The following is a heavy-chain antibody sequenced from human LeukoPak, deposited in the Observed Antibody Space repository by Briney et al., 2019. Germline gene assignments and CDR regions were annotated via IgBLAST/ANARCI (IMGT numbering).Heavy chain of an antibody. D-gene: IGHD6-19*01. V-gene: IGHV3-30*04. Sequence: GGSLGLSCAASGFTFSSYAMHWVRQAPGKGLEWVALISYDGSTRDYVDSEKGRFTTSRDNSINTLYLQMDSLRPEDTAVYYCARAPYSSGWYYFDYWGQGTLVTVSS. CDR2: ISYDGSTR. J-gene: IGHJ4*02. CDR1: GFTFSSYA. CDR3: ARAPYSSGWYYFDY.